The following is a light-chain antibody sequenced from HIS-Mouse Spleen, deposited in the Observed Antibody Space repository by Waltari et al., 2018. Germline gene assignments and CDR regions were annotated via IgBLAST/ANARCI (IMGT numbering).Light chain of an antibody. CDR3: QSYDSSNVV. CDR1: SGSIASNY. V-gene: IGLV6-57*02. Sequence: ESPGKTVTISCTGSSGSIASNYVQWYQQRPGSAPTTVIYEDNQRPSGVPDRFSGSIDSSSNSASLTISGLKTEDEADYYCQSYDSSNVVFGGGTKLTVL. CDR2: EDN. J-gene: IGLJ2*01.